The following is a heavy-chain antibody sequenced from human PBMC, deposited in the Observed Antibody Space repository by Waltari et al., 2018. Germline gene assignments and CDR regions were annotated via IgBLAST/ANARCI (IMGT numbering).Heavy chain of an antibody. J-gene: IGHJ6*02. CDR3: ARDAGYYYYGMDV. CDR1: GFTVSSNY. V-gene: IGHV3-66*01. CDR2: IFSCGST. Sequence: EVQLVESGGGLVQPGGSLRLSCAASGFTVSSNYMSWVRQAPGKGLELLSVIFSCGSTYYADSVKGRFTISRDNSKNTLYLQMNSLRAEDTAVYYCARDAGYYYYGMDVWGQGTTVTVSS.